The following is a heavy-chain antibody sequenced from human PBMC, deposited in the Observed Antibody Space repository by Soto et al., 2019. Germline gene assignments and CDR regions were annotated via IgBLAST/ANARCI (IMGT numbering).Heavy chain of an antibody. V-gene: IGHV3-48*03. Sequence: EVQLVESGGGLVQPGGSLRLSCAASGFTFSSYEMNWVRQAPGKGLEWVSYISRSGRTIYYADSVKGRFTISRDNAKNSLYLQMNSLRAEDTAGYYCARSGYNWNDGARGYFDYWGQGTLVTVSS. D-gene: IGHD1-20*01. CDR2: ISRSGRTI. CDR1: GFTFSSYE. CDR3: ARSGYNWNDGARGYFDY. J-gene: IGHJ4*02.